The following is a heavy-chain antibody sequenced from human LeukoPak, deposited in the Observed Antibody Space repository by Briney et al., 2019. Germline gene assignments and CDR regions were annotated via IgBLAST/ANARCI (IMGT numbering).Heavy chain of an antibody. CDR2: IPGSSSYI. J-gene: IGHJ5*02. Sequence: PGGSLRLSCAASGFIFRSCSMDWLRQAPGKGLEWVASIPGSSSYIFYPASVRGRFTISRENAENPLFLQMNIPGPEDTAVYFCARDRLEGGETFDPWGQGTLVTVSS. V-gene: IGHV3-21*06. D-gene: IGHD1-1*01. CDR1: GFIFRSCS. CDR3: ARDRLEGGETFDP.